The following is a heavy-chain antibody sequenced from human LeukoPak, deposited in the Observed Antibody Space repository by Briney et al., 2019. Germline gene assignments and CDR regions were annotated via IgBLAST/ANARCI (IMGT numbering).Heavy chain of an antibody. D-gene: IGHD2-21*01. CDR2: ISLDGSNK. J-gene: IGHJ6*02. CDR3: ARDYSPGYGMDV. V-gene: IGHV3-30*03. CDR1: GFRFSGYG. Sequence: GRSLRLSCAASGFRFSGYGMHWVRQAPGKGLEWAAVISLDGSNKYYADSVKGRFTISRDNSKNTLYLQMNSLRAEDTAVYYCARDYSPGYGMDVRGQGTTVTVSS.